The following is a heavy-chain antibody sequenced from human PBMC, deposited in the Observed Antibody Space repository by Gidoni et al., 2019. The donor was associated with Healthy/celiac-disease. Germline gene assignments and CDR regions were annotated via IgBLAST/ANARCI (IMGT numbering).Heavy chain of an antibody. Sequence: EVQLVASGGGLVQPGRSLSLSCAASGFTFDDYAMHGVRQSLGKGLELVSVISWNSGSIGYADSVKGRFTISRDNAKNSLYLQMNSLRAEDTALYSCAKATFDIWGQGTMVTVSS. V-gene: IGHV3-9*01. J-gene: IGHJ3*02. CDR3: AKATFDI. CDR2: ISWNSGSI. CDR1: GFTFDDYA.